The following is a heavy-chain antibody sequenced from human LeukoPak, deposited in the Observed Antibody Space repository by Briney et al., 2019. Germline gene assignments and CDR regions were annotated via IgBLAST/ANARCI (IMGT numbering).Heavy chain of an antibody. D-gene: IGHD1-26*01. CDR1: GFTFSSYG. Sequence: GGSLRLSCAASGFTFSSYGMSWVRQAPGKGLEWVSAISGSGGSTYYADSVKGRFTISRDNSKNTLYLQMNSLRAEDTAVYYCAKDSGSYPTWFDYWGQGTLVTVSS. CDR3: AKDSGSYPTWFDY. CDR2: ISGSGGST. V-gene: IGHV3-23*01. J-gene: IGHJ4*02.